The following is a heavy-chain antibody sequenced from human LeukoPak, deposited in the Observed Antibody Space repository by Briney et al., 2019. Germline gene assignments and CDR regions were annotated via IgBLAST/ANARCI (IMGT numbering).Heavy chain of an antibody. D-gene: IGHD6-19*01. J-gene: IGHJ4*02. CDR3: ARHSSSAWYYYFGY. CDR1: GGSITNTNYY. CDR2: IYFSGTT. Sequence: SETLSLTCTVSGGSITNTNYYWGWVRQPPGKGLEWIGGIYFSGTTYYSPSLRSRVTISVDTSKNQFSLKLNSVTAADTAVYFCARHSSSAWYYYFGYWGQGALVTVSS. V-gene: IGHV4-39*01.